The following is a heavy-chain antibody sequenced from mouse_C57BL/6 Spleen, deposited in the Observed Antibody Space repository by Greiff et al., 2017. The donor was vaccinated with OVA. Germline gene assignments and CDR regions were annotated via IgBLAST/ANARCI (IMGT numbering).Heavy chain of an antibody. CDR2: INPSSGYT. V-gene: IGHV1-4*01. D-gene: IGHD3-1*01. Sequence: VQVVESGAELARPGASVKMSCKASGYTFTSYTMHWVKQRPGQGLEWIGYINPSSGYTKYNQKFKDKATLTADKSSSTAYMQLSSLTSEDSAVYYCARSGGGDYAMDYWGQGTPVTVSS. J-gene: IGHJ4*01. CDR1: GYTFTSYT. CDR3: ARSGGGDYAMDY.